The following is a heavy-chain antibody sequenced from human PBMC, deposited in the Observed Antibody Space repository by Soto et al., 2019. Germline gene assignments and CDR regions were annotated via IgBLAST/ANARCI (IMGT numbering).Heavy chain of an antibody. Sequence: SETLSLTCTVSGGSISSVGYYWIWIRQHPGKGLEWIGEINHSGSTNYNPSLKSRVTISVDTSKNQFSLKLSSVTAADTAVYYCAREENYDFWSGHVVNHYYYGMDVWGQGTTVTVS. D-gene: IGHD3-3*01. J-gene: IGHJ6*02. CDR1: GGSISSVGYY. CDR2: INHSGST. CDR3: AREENYDFWSGHVVNHYYYGMDV. V-gene: IGHV4-31*03.